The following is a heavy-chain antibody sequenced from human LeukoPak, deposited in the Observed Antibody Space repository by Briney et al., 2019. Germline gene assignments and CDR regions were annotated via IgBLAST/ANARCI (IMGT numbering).Heavy chain of an antibody. CDR3: AKDSVVVPAARNHYGMDV. CDR1: GFTFDDYA. CDR2: ISGSGGST. D-gene: IGHD2-2*01. J-gene: IGHJ6*02. Sequence: PGGSLRLSCAASGFTFDDYAMHWVRQAPGKGLEWVSAISGSGGSTYYADSVKGRFTISRDNSKNTLYLQMNSLRAEDTAVYYCAKDSVVVPAARNHYGMDVWGQGTTVTVSS. V-gene: IGHV3-23*01.